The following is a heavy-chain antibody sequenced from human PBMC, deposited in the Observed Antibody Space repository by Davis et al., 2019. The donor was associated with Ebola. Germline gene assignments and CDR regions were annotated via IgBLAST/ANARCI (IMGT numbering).Heavy chain of an antibody. CDR1: GGSISSSSYY. V-gene: IGHV4-39*01. D-gene: IGHD3-10*01. CDR2: IYYSGST. Sequence: SETLSLTCTVSGGSISSSSYYWGWIRQPPGKGLEWIGSIYYSGSTYYNPSLKSRVTISVDTSKNQFSLKLSSVTAADTAVYYCARGTGDPAIGLLQNWGQGTLVTVSS. CDR3: ARGTGDPAIGLLQN. J-gene: IGHJ1*01.